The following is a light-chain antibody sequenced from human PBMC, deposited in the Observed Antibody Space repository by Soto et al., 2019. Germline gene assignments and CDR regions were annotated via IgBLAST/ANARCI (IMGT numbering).Light chain of an antibody. CDR3: QQYDNLPIT. J-gene: IGKJ5*01. CDR1: QDISNY. CDR2: DAS. V-gene: IGKV1-33*01. Sequence: DIQMTQSPSSLSASVGDRVTITCQASQDISNYLNWYQQKPGKAPKLLIYDASNLETGVPSRFSGSGSATDFTFTISSLPPEDIATYYCQQYDNLPITFGQGTRLEIK.